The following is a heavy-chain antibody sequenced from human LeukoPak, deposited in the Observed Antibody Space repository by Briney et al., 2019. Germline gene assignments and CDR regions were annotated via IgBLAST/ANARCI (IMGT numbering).Heavy chain of an antibody. CDR1: GGSISSSSYY. J-gene: IGHJ6*03. D-gene: IGHD6-6*01. V-gene: IGHV4-39*07. Sequence: KPSETLSLTCTVSGGSISSSSYYWGWLRQPPGKGLEWIGSIYYSGSTYYNPSLKSRVTISVDTSKNQFSLKLSSVTAADTAVYYCARDFSYYDYYMDVWGKGTTVTVSS. CDR3: ARDFSYYDYYMDV. CDR2: IYYSGST.